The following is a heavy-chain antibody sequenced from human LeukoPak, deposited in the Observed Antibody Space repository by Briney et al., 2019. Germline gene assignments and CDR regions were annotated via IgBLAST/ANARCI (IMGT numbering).Heavy chain of an antibody. V-gene: IGHV3-74*01. CDR2: INRDGSTT. CDR3: ARDRKSGESSEIDF. J-gene: IGHJ4*02. CDR1: GFTFSNYW. Sequence: GGSLRVSGAASGFTFSNYWVHWVRQAPGKGLVWVSRINRDGSTTNYADSVKGRFTVSRDNAKNTLNLQMNSLRAEDTAVYYCARDRKSGESSEIDFWGQGTLVTVSS. D-gene: IGHD3-10*01.